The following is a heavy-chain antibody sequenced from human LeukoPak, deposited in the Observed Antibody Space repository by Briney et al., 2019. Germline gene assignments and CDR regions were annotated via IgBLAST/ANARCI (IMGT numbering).Heavy chain of an antibody. Sequence: GASLEISCKGSGYSFTSYWIGWGRQMTGKGLEWMGIIYPGDSDTRYSPSFQGQVNISADKTSSTTYLQWISLKASDTAMYYCARHWRKVWFGELLKGFVFDYWGQGTLVTVSS. CDR3: ARHWRKVWFGELLKGFVFDY. J-gene: IGHJ4*02. CDR2: IYPGDSDT. V-gene: IGHV5-51*01. CDR1: GYSFTSYW. D-gene: IGHD3-10*01.